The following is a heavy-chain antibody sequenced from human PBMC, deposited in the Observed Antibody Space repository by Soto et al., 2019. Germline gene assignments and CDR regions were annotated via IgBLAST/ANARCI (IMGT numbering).Heavy chain of an antibody. D-gene: IGHD3-3*01. CDR2: IYYSGST. V-gene: IGHV4-30-4*01. Sequence: QVQLQESGPGLVKPSQTLSLTCTVSGGSISSGDYYWSWIRQPPGKGLEWLGYIYYSGSTYYNPSLKSRVTISVDTSKNQFSLKLSSVTAADTAVYYCAGTIFGVVTIFDYWGQGTLVTVSS. CDR3: AGTIFGVVTIFDY. CDR1: GGSISSGDYY. J-gene: IGHJ4*02.